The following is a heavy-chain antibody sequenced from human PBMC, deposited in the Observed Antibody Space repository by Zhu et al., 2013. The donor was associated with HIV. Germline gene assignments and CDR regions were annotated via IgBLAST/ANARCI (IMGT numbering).Heavy chain of an antibody. J-gene: IGHJ6*02. Sequence: QVQLVQSGAEVKKPGSSVKVSCKASGGTFSSYAISWVRQAPGQGLEWMGGIIPIFGTANYAQKFQGRVTITADESTSTAYMELSSLRSEDTAVYYCAEAELELRRGSGYYGMDVWGQGTTVTVSS. CDR3: AEAELELRRGSGYYGMDV. CDR1: GGTFSSYA. V-gene: IGHV1-69*01. CDR2: IIPIFGTA. D-gene: IGHD1-7*01.